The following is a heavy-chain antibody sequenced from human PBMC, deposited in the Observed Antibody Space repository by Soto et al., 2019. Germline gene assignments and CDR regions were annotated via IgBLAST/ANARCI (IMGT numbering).Heavy chain of an antibody. D-gene: IGHD3-3*01. CDR3: ARDREVNYYFWSGYPLDC. CDR2: ISSSSSYI. CDR1: GFTFSNYG. V-gene: IGHV3-21*06. Sequence: EVQLVESGGGLVKPGGSLRLSCAASGFTFSNYGVNWVRQAPGKGLEWVSSISSSSSYIYYADSVKGRFTISRDNAKNSLYLQMNSLRADDTDVYYCARDREVNYYFWSGYPLDCWGQGTLVTVSS. J-gene: IGHJ4*02.